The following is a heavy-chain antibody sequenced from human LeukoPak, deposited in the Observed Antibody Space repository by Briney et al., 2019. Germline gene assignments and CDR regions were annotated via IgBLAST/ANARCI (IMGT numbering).Heavy chain of an antibody. CDR2: ISSSSSTI. CDR1: GFTVSSNY. Sequence: GGSLRLSCAASGFTVSSNYMAWVRQAPGKGLEWVSYISSSSSTIYYADSVKGRFTISRDNAKNSLFVQMNSLRAEDTAIYYCARDSPPDYWGQGTLVTVSS. V-gene: IGHV3-48*01. CDR3: ARDSPPDY. J-gene: IGHJ4*02.